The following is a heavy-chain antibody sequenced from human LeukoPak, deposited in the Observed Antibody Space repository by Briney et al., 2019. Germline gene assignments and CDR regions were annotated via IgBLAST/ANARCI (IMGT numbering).Heavy chain of an antibody. CDR1: GGTFSSYA. J-gene: IGHJ4*02. D-gene: IGHD5/OR15-5a*01. CDR3: ARSLRWQWLDFDY. CDR2: IIPIFGTA. Sequence: SVKVSCKASGGTFSSYAISWVRQAPGQGLEWMGGIIPIFGTANYAQKFQGRVTITADESTSTGYTELSSLRSEDTAVYYCARSLRWQWLDFDYWGQGTLVTVSS. V-gene: IGHV1-69*13.